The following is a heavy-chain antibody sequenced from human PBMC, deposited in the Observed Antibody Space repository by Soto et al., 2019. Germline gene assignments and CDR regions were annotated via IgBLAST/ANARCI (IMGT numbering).Heavy chain of an antibody. CDR2: INPNSGGT. J-gene: IGHJ5*02. CDR1: GYTFTGYY. D-gene: IGHD3-3*01. V-gene: IGHV1-2*04. Sequence: ASVKVSCKASGYTFTGYYMHWVRQAPGQGLEWMGWINPNSGGTNYAQKFQGWVTMTRDTSISTAYMELSRLRSDDTAVYYCARGSPLKYYDFWSGYSIWSDPWHQAPLVTVS. CDR3: ARGSPLKYYDFWSGYSIWSDP.